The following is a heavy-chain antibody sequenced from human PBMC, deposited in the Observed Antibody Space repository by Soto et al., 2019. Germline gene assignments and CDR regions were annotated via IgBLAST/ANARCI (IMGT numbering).Heavy chain of an antibody. J-gene: IGHJ4*01. D-gene: IGHD2-8*02. V-gene: IGHV4-4*02. CDR3: TRGFQYWLPTFF. CDR1: GVSIINGNW. CDR2: VSLADRR. Sequence: VLLQESGPGLVRPSGTLSLTCSVSGVSIINGNWWGWVRQPPGRGLEWIGEVSLADRRYYSPSLKSRVTISMDESKNQFSLILTSVTAADAGMYFCTRGFQYWLPTFFWGHGTRVTVSS.